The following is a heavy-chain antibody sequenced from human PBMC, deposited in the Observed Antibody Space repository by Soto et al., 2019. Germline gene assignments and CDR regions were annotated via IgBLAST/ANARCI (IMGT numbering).Heavy chain of an antibody. CDR1: GDSVSSNTAS. D-gene: IGHD3-10*01. V-gene: IGHV6-1*01. CDR3: ATVGQYGSGRAGLVYYFDY. J-gene: IGHJ4*02. Sequence: SQTLSLTCAISGDSVSSNTASWNWIRQSPSRGLEWLGRTYFRSKWYNDYAVSVKSRIIINPDTSNNQFSLQLNSVTPEDTAVYFCATVGQYGSGRAGLVYYFDYWGQGTLVTVSS. CDR2: TYFRSKWYN.